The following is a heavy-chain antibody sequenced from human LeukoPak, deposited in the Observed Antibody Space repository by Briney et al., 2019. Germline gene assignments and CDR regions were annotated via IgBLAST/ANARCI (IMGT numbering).Heavy chain of an antibody. Sequence: ASVKVSCKVSGYTLTELSMHWVQQAPGKGLEWMGGFDPEDGETIYAQKFQGRVTMTEDTSTDTAYMELSSLRSEDTAVYYCATDYDILTGYGYWGQGTLVTVSS. CDR2: FDPEDGET. V-gene: IGHV1-24*01. J-gene: IGHJ4*02. CDR3: ATDYDILTGYGY. D-gene: IGHD3-9*01. CDR1: GYTLTELS.